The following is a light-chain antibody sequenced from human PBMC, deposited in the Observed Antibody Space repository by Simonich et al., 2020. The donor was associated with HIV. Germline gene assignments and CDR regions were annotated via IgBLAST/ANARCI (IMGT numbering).Light chain of an antibody. CDR1: PTINKW. V-gene: IGKV1-5*03. Sequence: DIQMTQSPSTLSASVGDRFTMTCLASPTINKWLAWYQQKPGKAPKLLIYKASSLESGVPSRCSGRGSGTEFTLTISSLQSEDFAVYYCQQYNNWPYTFGQGTKLEIK. CDR3: QQYNNWPYT. J-gene: IGKJ2*01. CDR2: KAS.